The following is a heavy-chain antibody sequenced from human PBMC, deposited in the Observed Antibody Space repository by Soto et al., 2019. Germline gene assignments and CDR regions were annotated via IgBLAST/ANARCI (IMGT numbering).Heavy chain of an antibody. Sequence: QVQLVESGGGVVQPGRSLRLSCAASGFTFSGYCMHWVRQAPGKGLEWVAVISNDALNKYYADSVKGRFAISRDDSRNTLYLQMNSLRAEDTAVYYCARPRRDYYYYYGMDVWGQGTTVTVSS. CDR2: ISNDALNK. CDR3: ARPRRDYYYYYGMDV. J-gene: IGHJ6*02. V-gene: IGHV3-30*03. CDR1: GFTFSGYC.